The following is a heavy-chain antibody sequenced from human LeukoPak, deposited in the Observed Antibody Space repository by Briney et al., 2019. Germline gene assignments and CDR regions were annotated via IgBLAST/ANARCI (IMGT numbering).Heavy chain of an antibody. CDR1: GYTFTSYG. V-gene: IGHV1-18*01. J-gene: IGHJ4*02. Sequence: ASVKVSCKASGYTFTSYGISWVRQAPAQGLEWMGWISAYNGNTNYAQKLQGRVTMTTDTSTSTAYMELRSLRSDDTAVYYCARVFFWSGYYTGPGFDYWGQGTLVTVSS. D-gene: IGHD3-3*01. CDR3: ARVFFWSGYYTGPGFDY. CDR2: ISAYNGNT.